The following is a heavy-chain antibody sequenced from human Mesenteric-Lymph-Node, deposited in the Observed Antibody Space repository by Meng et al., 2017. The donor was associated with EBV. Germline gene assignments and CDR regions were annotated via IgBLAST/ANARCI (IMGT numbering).Heavy chain of an antibody. CDR3: ANTYRSNNLYFDY. CDR2: IFNTAVT. D-gene: IGHD3-16*02. J-gene: IGHJ4*02. V-gene: IGHV4-39*01. CDR1: GRGTGGIGLV. Sequence: SDPGLWQLSVSLHVSSICSGRGTGGIGLVGAWVRERRGGGLQWIGSIFNTAVTYYDPFLKSRLTISVDTSNTQFSLNLSSVTVADTAVYYCANTYRSNNLYFDYWGQGTLVTVSS.